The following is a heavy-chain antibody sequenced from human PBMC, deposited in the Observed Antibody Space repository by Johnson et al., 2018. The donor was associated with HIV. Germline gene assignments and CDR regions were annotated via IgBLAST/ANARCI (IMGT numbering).Heavy chain of an antibody. D-gene: IGHD2-15*01. CDR2: INSKTDGGTT. Sequence: VLLVESGGGLVKPGGSLRLSCAASGFTFSNAWMSWVRQAPGKGLEWVGRINSKTDGGTTDYAAPVKGRFTISRDDSKNTLYLQMNSLKTEDTAVYYCTAALRVKGIWGQGTMVTVSS. J-gene: IGHJ3*02. V-gene: IGHV3-15*01. CDR1: GFTFSNAW. CDR3: TAALRVKGI.